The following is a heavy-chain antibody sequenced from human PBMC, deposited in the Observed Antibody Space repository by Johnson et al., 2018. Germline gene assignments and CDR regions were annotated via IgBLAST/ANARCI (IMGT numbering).Heavy chain of an antibody. V-gene: IGHV3-53*01. D-gene: IGHD3-16*01. CDR3: ARALLGGAFDI. CDR2: IYTNGNT. Sequence: VQLVQSGGGLIQPGGSLRLSCAASGFTVSSNYMSWVRQAPGKGLEWVSVIYTNGNTFYADSVKGRFTISRDNSKNTLYLQMNSLRAEDTAVYYCARALLGGAFDIWGQGTMVTVSS. CDR1: GFTVSSNY. J-gene: IGHJ3*02.